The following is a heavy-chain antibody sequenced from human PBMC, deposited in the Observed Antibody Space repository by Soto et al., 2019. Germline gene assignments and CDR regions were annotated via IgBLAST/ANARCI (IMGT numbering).Heavy chain of an antibody. Sequence: QVQLVQSGAEVRKPGASATISCKASGYTFNDHYIHWVRQAPGQGLEWWGIINPRGGFTGIAPRFHGSVTMPSYTSPSTLYMHLRSLRSDDTAVYYCTRDATVGATFDRDGLDVWGQGTTVTVSS. D-gene: IGHD1-26*01. V-gene: IGHV1-46*02. CDR2: INPRGGFT. CDR1: GYTFNDHY. J-gene: IGHJ6*02. CDR3: TRDATVGATFDRDGLDV.